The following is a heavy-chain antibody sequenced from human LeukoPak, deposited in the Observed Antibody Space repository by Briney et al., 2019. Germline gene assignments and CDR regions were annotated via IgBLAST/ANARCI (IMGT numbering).Heavy chain of an antibody. J-gene: IGHJ1*01. CDR3: MRQNRAYFFGH. D-gene: IGHD3-3*01. Sequence: GGSLRLSCAASGFTFSSYWMTWGSQAPGKGLEWVANIRQDGSEKNYVDSVKGRFTISRDNAKNSLYLQMNSLRVEDTAVYFCMRQNRAYFFGHWGQGTLVTVSS. CDR1: GFTFSSYW. CDR2: IRQDGSEK. V-gene: IGHV3-7*01.